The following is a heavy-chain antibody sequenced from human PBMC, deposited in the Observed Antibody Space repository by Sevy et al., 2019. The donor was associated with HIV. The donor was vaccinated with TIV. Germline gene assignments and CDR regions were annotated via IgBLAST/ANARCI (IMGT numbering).Heavy chain of an antibody. CDR1: GFTFSSYA. V-gene: IGHV3-30-3*01. D-gene: IGHD3-22*01. J-gene: IGHJ4*02. Sequence: GGSLRLSSAASGFTFSSYAMHWVRQAPGKGLEWVAVISYDGSNKYYADSVKGRFTISRDNSKNTQYLQMNSLRAEDTAVYYCAREYDSSGYYYYFDYWGQGTLVTVSS. CDR2: ISYDGSNK. CDR3: AREYDSSGYYYYFDY.